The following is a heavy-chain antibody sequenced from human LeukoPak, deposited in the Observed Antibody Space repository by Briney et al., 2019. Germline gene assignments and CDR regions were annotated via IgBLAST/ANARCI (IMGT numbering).Heavy chain of an antibody. CDR1: GFTFSSRDW. Sequence: GGSLRLSCVASGFTFSSRDWMTWVRQAPGKGLEWVANIKQDGSEKNYVDSVKGRFTISRDNAKNSVDLQMNSLRVEDTAVYYCARGIGILWFGDEGWFDPWGQGTLVTVSS. CDR2: IKQDGSEK. J-gene: IGHJ5*02. D-gene: IGHD3-10*01. CDR3: ARGIGILWFGDEGWFDP. V-gene: IGHV3-7*01.